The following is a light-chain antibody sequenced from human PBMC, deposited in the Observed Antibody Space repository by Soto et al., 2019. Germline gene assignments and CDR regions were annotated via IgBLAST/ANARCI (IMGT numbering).Light chain of an antibody. CDR1: QSVSSY. CDR3: QQRRNWPLT. J-gene: IGKJ4*01. V-gene: IGKV3-11*01. CDR2: DAS. Sequence: EIVLTQSPATLSLSPGERATLSCRASQSVSSYFAWYQQKPGQAPRLLIYDASNRATGLPARFSGSGSGTDFTLTISSLEPEDFAVYFCQQRRNWPLTFGGGTKVEIK.